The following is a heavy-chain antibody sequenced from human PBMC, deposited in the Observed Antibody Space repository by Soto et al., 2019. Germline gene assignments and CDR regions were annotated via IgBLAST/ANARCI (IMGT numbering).Heavy chain of an antibody. Sequence: PVWSLRLSWTSSLFTFSTYAMSWVRHTPGKWLEWVSAISDSGGSTYYADSVKGRFTISRDNSKNTLYLQMNSLRAEDTAVYYCAKIGPRIVGATQVWGQGTLVTVSS. CDR1: LFTFSTYA. CDR3: AKIGPRIVGATQV. D-gene: IGHD1-26*01. V-gene: IGHV3-23*01. CDR2: ISDSGGST. J-gene: IGHJ4*02.